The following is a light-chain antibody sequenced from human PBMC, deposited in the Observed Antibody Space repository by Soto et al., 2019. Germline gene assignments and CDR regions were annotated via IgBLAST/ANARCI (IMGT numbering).Light chain of an antibody. CDR3: NSYTSSSARV. V-gene: IGLV2-14*01. J-gene: IGLJ3*02. Sequence: QSALTQPASVSGSPGQSITISCTGTSSDVGAYNYVSWYQQHPGEAPKLIIYEVSNRPSGVSNRFSGSKSANTASLTISGLQAEDEADYYCNSYTSSSARVFGGGTKVTVL. CDR1: SSDVGAYNY. CDR2: EVS.